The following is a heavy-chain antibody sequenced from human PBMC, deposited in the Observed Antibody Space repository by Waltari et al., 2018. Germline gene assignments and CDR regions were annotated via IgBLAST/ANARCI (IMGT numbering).Heavy chain of an antibody. J-gene: IGHJ4*02. Sequence: EVQLVESGGGLVQPGGSLRLSCSASGFTFSNYEMHWVRQAPGKGLEWVSYISSSGGTMFYAESVRGRFTISRDNAKNSLYLQMNTMRAEDTAVYYCARDLPAADIDYWGQGTLVTVSS. CDR2: ISSSGGTM. CDR1: GFTFSNYE. D-gene: IGHD2-2*01. CDR3: ARDLPAADIDY. V-gene: IGHV3-48*03.